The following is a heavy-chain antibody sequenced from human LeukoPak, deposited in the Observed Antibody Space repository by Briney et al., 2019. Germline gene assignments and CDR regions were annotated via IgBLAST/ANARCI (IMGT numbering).Heavy chain of an antibody. CDR2: ISDSGGST. Sequence: GGSLRLSCAASGFTFSSYAMSWVRQAPGKGLEWVSAISDSGGSTYYADSVKGRFTISRDNSKNTLYLQMNSLRAEDTAVYYCVKELIIVAVGNIGFDMWGQGTMVTVSS. CDR3: VKELIIVAVGNIGFDM. CDR1: GFTFSSYA. J-gene: IGHJ3*02. D-gene: IGHD6-13*01. V-gene: IGHV3-23*01.